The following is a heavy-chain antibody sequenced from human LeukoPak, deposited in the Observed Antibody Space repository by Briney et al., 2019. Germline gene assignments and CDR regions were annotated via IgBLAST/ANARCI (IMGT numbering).Heavy chain of an antibody. J-gene: IGHJ4*02. CDR3: ARGDDILTGYYPYDY. CDR1: GFTFDDYG. Sequence: PGGSLRLSCAASGFTFDDYGMSWVRQASGKGLEWVSGINWNGGSTGYADSVKGRFTISRDNAKNSLYLQMNSLRAEDTALYYCARGDDILTGYYPYDYWGQGTLVTVSS. V-gene: IGHV3-20*04. CDR2: INWNGGST. D-gene: IGHD3-9*01.